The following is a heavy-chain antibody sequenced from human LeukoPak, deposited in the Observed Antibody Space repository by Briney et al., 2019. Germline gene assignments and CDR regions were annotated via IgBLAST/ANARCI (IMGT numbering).Heavy chain of an antibody. D-gene: IGHD4-17*01. CDR3: ARGAYGDYFDY. V-gene: IGHV4-39*01. CDR1: GGSISSSSYY. Sequence: SDTLSLTCTVSGGSISSSSYYCGWIRQPPGKGLEWIGSIYCGSTYYNPSLKSRVTISVDTSKNQFSLKLSSVTAADTAVYYCARGAYGDYFDYWGQGTPVTVSS. J-gene: IGHJ4*02. CDR2: IYCGST.